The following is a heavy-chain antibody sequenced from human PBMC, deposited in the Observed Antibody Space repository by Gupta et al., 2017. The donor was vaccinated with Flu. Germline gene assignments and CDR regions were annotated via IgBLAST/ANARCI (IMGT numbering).Heavy chain of an antibody. D-gene: IGHD2-2*01. V-gene: IGHV4-34*01. J-gene: IGHJ4*02. CDR1: GYY. Sequence: GYYWSWIRQPPGKGLEWIGEINHSGSTKYNPSLKRRVTISVDTSKNQCALQLSSVTAAAKAVYYCARRHKVSSTRCCHFDYGGQGTLVTVSS. CDR2: INHSGST. CDR3: ARRHKVSSTRCCHFDY.